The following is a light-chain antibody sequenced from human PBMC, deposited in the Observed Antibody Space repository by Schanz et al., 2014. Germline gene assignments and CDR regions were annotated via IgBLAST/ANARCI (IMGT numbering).Light chain of an antibody. CDR1: SSDVGGSNS. J-gene: IGLJ3*02. V-gene: IGLV2-8*01. CDR2: EVS. Sequence: QSALTQPPSASGSPGQSVTISCTGTSSDVGGSNSVSWYQQLPGKAPKLVISEVSKRPSGVPDRFSGSKSGNTASLTVSGLQAEDEADYYCSSFRSSTTWVFGGGTKLTVL. CDR3: SSFRSSTTWV.